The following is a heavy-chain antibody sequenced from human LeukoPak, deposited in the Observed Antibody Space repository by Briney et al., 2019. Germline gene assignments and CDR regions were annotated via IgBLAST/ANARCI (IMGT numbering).Heavy chain of an antibody. CDR2: IDSSGGYM. D-gene: IGHD3-22*01. CDR3: ARGTKTYYYDSSGPNPFDY. V-gene: IGHV3-21*06. Sequence: GGSLRLSCEASGFTFNTYSMNWARQAPGKGLEWVSSIDSSGGYMFYADSVKGRFIISRDNAKDSLYLQMNSLRAEDTAVYYCARGTKTYYYDSSGPNPFDYWGQGTLVTVSS. CDR1: GFTFNTYS. J-gene: IGHJ4*02.